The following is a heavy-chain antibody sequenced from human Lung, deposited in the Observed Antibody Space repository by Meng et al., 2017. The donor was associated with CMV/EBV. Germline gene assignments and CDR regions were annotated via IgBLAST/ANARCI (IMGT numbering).Heavy chain of an antibody. CDR2: LLYDGSKK. V-gene: IGHV3-30*02. D-gene: IGHD3-3*01. CDR3: AKISDFWSGSDV. J-gene: IGHJ6*02. Sequence: GGSXRLXXAASGFTFSSYGMHWVRQAPGKGLEWVAFLLYDGSKKYYADSVKGRFTISRDNSKNTLYLQMNSLRAEDTAVYYCAKISDFWSGSDVWGQGTTVXVSS. CDR1: GFTFSSYG.